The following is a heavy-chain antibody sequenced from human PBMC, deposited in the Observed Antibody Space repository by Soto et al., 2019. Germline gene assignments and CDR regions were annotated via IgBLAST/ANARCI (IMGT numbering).Heavy chain of an antibody. D-gene: IGHD3-3*01. CDR1: GFTFSSYT. J-gene: IGHJ6*02. Sequence: PGGSLRLSCAASGFTFSSYTMHWVRQAPGKGLEWVAVISYDGSNKYYADSVKGRFTISRDNSKNTLYLQMNSLRAEDTAVYYCARDRVVITIFGVVTSYYYYGMDVWGQGTTVTVSS. CDR3: ARDRVVITIFGVVTSYYYYGMDV. V-gene: IGHV3-30-3*01. CDR2: ISYDGSNK.